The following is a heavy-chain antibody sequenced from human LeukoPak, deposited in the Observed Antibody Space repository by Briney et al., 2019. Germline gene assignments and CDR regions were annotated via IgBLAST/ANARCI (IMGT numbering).Heavy chain of an antibody. D-gene: IGHD3-9*01. Sequence: GGSLRLSCAASGFTFSSYGMSWVRQAPGKGLEWVSTISGSGGSTYYADSVKGRFTISRDNSKNTLYLQMNSLRAEDTAVYYCAKGLLRYFDWSPLRYWGQGTLVTVSS. CDR1: GFTFSSYG. CDR2: ISGSGGST. CDR3: AKGLLRYFDWSPLRY. V-gene: IGHV3-23*01. J-gene: IGHJ4*02.